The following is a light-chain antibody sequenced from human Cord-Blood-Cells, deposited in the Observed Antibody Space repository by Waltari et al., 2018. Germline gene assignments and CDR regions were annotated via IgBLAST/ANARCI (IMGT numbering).Light chain of an antibody. CDR2: AVS. J-gene: IGLJ3*02. CDR1: SSDVGCYNY. CDR3: SSYTSSSTLV. Sequence: QSALTQPASVSGSPGQSITIPCTGTSSDVGCYNYVSWYQQHPGKAPKLMIYAVSNRPSGVSNRFSGSKSGNTASLTISGLQAEDEADYYCSSYTSSSTLVFGGGTKLTVL. V-gene: IGLV2-14*03.